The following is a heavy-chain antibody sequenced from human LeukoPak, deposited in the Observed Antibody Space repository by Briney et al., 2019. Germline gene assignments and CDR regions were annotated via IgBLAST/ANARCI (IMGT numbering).Heavy chain of an antibody. CDR3: ARDLEGDSSYYMDV. CDR2: IKGDGSAA. CDR1: GFTFSSYW. Sequence: GGSLRLSCAASGFTFSSYWMHWVRQVPGKGLVWVSDIKGDGSAATYADSVKGRFTISRDNAKNTLYLQMNSLRAGDMAVYYCARDLEGDSSYYMDVWGKGTTVTVSS. D-gene: IGHD2-21*02. J-gene: IGHJ6*03. V-gene: IGHV3-74*01.